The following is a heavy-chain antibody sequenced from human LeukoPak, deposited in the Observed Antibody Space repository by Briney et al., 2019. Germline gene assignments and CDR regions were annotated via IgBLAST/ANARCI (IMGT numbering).Heavy chain of an antibody. J-gene: IGHJ4*02. D-gene: IGHD5-12*01. CDR1: GFTFSNYG. Sequence: PGRSLRLSCAASGFTFSNYGMHWVRQAPGKGLERVALISYDGKNYNYADSVKGRFTISRDNSKNTLYLQMNSLRPEDTAVYYCAKVVSTGYDNYFDYWGQGTLVTVPS. CDR2: ISYDGKNY. V-gene: IGHV3-30*18. CDR3: AKVVSTGYDNYFDY.